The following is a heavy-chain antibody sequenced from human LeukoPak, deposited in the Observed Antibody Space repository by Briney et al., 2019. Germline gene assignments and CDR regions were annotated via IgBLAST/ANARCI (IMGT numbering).Heavy chain of an antibody. D-gene: IGHD5-18*01. CDR3: ARDQVGTAMVTPLFDY. J-gene: IGHJ4*02. CDR1: GFTFSSYS. CDR2: ISSSSSTI. V-gene: IGHV3-48*01. Sequence: GGSLRLSCAASGFTFSSYSMNWVRQAPGKGLEWVSYISSSSSTIYYADSVKGRFTISRDNAKNSLYLQMNSLRAEDTAVYYCARDQVGTAMVTPLFDYWGQGTLVTVSS.